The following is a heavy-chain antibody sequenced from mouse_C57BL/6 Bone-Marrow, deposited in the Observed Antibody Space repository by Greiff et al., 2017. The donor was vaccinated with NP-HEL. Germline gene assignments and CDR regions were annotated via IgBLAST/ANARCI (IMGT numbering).Heavy chain of an antibody. CDR3: ARKTVVGFDY. CDR2: ISSGSSTI. J-gene: IGHJ2*01. Sequence: EVKVVESGGGLVKPGGSLKLSCAASGFTFSDYGMHWVRQAPEKGLEWVAYISSGSSTIYYADTVKGRFTISRDNAKNTLFLQMTSLRSEDTAMYYCARKTVVGFDYWGQGTTLTVSS. V-gene: IGHV5-17*01. D-gene: IGHD1-1*01. CDR1: GFTFSDYG.